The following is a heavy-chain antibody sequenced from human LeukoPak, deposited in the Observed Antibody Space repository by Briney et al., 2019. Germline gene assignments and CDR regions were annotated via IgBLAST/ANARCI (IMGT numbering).Heavy chain of an antibody. Sequence: SETLSLTCAVYGGSFSGYYWSWIRQPPGKGLEWIGEINHSGSTNYNPSLKSRVTISVDTSKNQFSLKLSSVTAAGTAVYYCARGRDYYGSGSLAFDYWGQGTLVTVSS. CDR2: INHSGST. V-gene: IGHV4-34*01. J-gene: IGHJ4*02. D-gene: IGHD3-10*01. CDR1: GGSFSGYY. CDR3: ARGRDYYGSGSLAFDY.